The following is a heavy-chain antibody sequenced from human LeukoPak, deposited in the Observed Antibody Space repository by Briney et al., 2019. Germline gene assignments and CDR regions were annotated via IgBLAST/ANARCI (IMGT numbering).Heavy chain of an antibody. CDR1: GFTFSSYS. CDR3: ARKGLRRYYYYYGMDV. Sequence: QSGGSLRLSCAASGFTFSSYSMNWVRQAPGKGLEWVSYISSSSSTIYYADSVKGRFTISRDNAKNPLYLQMNSLRAEDTAVYYCARKGLRRYYYYYGMDVWGQGTTVTVSS. J-gene: IGHJ6*02. D-gene: IGHD5-12*01. CDR2: ISSSSSTI. V-gene: IGHV3-48*01.